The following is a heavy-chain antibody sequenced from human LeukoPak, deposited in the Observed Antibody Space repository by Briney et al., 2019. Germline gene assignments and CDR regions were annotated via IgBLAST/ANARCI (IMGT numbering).Heavy chain of an antibody. CDR1: GFTFSTYW. J-gene: IGHJ4*02. Sequence: GGSLRPSCAASGFTFSTYWMHWVRQAPGKGLVWVSRINSDGSSTIYADSVKGRFTISRDNAKNTLYLQMNSLRADDTAVYYCARGGVYSTSAVDYWGQGTLVTVSS. V-gene: IGHV3-74*01. CDR3: ARGGVYSTSAVDY. CDR2: INSDGSST. D-gene: IGHD6-6*01.